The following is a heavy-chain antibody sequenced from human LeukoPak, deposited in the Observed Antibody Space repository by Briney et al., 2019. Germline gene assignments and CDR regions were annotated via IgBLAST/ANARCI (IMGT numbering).Heavy chain of an antibody. CDR2: ISDNGGRT. CDR1: GFTFSTYT. D-gene: IGHD3-22*01. CDR3: AKDYYDSSGYLAFDI. V-gene: IGHV3-23*01. J-gene: IGHJ3*02. Sequence: GGSLRLSCAASGFTFSTYTMAWVRQAPGGGLEWVSGISDNGGRTYYADSVKGRFAISRDDSKSTLYLQMNSLRGEDTAVYYCAKDYYDSSGYLAFDIWGQGTMVTVSS.